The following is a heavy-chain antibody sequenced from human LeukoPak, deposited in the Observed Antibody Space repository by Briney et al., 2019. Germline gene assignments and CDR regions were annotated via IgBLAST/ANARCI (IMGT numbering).Heavy chain of an antibody. CDR3: ARGERITIFGVVSKYYFDY. CDR2: INPNSGGT. Sequence: ASVKVSCKASGYTFTGYYMHWVRQAPGQGLEWMGWINPNSGGTNYAQKLQGRVTMTTDTSTSTAYMELRSLRSDDTAVYYCARGERITIFGVVSKYYFDYWGQGTLVTVSS. CDR1: GYTFTGYY. V-gene: IGHV1-2*02. J-gene: IGHJ4*02. D-gene: IGHD3-3*01.